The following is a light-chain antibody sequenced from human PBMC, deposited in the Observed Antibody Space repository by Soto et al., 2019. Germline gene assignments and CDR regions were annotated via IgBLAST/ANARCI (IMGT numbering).Light chain of an antibody. CDR2: DVS. Sequence: QSALTQPPSASGSAGLSVTISCTGASSDVGAYNYVSWYQQHPGKAPKLMIYDVSKRPSGVPDRFSGSKSGNTASLTVSGLQAEDEADFYCISYAGSSIWVFGGGTKVTVL. J-gene: IGLJ3*02. CDR1: SSDVGAYNY. V-gene: IGLV2-8*01. CDR3: ISYAGSSIWV.